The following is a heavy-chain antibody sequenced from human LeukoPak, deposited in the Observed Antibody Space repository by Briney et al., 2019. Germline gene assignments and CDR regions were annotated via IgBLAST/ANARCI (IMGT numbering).Heavy chain of an antibody. V-gene: IGHV3-7*03. J-gene: IGHJ4*02. Sequence: QPGGSLRLSCAASGFTFSSYWMSWVRQAPGKGLEWVANIKTDGSEKYYVDSVKGRFTISRDNAKMSLYLQMNSLRAEDTAVYYCAKMLGSGSRRAFDYWGQGTLVTVSS. D-gene: IGHD1-26*01. CDR1: GFTFSSYW. CDR2: IKTDGSEK. CDR3: AKMLGSGSRRAFDY.